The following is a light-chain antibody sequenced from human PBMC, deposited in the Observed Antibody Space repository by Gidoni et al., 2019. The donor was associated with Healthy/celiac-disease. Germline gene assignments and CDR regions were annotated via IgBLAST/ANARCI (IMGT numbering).Light chain of an antibody. V-gene: IGKV1-39*01. CDR3: QQSYSTPLST. J-gene: IGKJ3*01. CDR1: QSISSY. Sequence: DNQMTQSPSSLSASVGDRVTITCRASQSISSYLNWYQQKPGKAPKLLIYAASSLQSGVPSRFSGSVSGTDFTLTISSLQPEDFATYYCQQSYSTPLSTFGPXTKVDIK. CDR2: AAS.